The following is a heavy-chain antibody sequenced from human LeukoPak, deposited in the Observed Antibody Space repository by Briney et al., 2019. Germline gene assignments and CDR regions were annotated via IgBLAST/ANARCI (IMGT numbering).Heavy chain of an antibody. CDR1: GGSISSYY. V-gene: IGHV4-59*01. D-gene: IGHD2-21*01. CDR3: ARAAKGGVIYYFDY. J-gene: IGHJ4*02. Sequence: SETLSLTCTVSGGSISSYYWSWIRQPPGKGLEWIGYIYYSGSTNYNPSLKSRVTISVDTFKNQFSLKLSSVTAADTAVYYCARAAKGGVIYYFDYWGQGTLVTVSS. CDR2: IYYSGST.